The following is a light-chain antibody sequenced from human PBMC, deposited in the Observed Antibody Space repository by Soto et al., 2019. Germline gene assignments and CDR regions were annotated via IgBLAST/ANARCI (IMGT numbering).Light chain of an antibody. J-gene: IGKJ5*01. CDR3: QQRSNWLT. V-gene: IGKV3-11*01. CDR1: QSVSSY. CDR2: DAS. Sequence: EIVLTQSPATLSLSPGERATLSCRASQSVSSYLAWYQHKPGQAPRLLIHDASNRATGIPARFSGSGSGTDFTLTISSLEPEDFAVYFCQQRSNWLTFGQGTRLEMK.